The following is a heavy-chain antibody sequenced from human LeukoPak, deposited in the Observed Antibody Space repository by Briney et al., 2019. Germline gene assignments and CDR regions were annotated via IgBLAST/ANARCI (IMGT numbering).Heavy chain of an antibody. CDR2: INHSGST. CDR3: ASAALGDWFGP. CDR1: GGSFSGYY. V-gene: IGHV4-34*01. J-gene: IGHJ5*02. Sequence: PSETLSLTCAVYGGSFSGYYWSWIRQPPGKGLEWIGEINHSGSTNYNPSLKSRVTVSVDTSKNQFSLKLSSVTAADTAVYYCASAALGDWFGPWGQGTLVTVSS. D-gene: IGHD2-15*01.